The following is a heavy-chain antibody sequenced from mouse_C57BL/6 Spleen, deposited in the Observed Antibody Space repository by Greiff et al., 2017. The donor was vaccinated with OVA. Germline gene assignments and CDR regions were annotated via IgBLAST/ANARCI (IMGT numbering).Heavy chain of an antibody. J-gene: IGHJ1*03. CDR2: IRNKANGYTT. CDR3: ARYYSLYYYGSGGYFDV. CDR1: GFTFTDYY. D-gene: IGHD1-1*01. Sequence: EVNLVESGGGLVQPGGSLSLSCAASGFTFTDYYMSWVRQPPGKALEWLGFIRNKANGYTTEYSASVKGRFTISRDNSQSILYLQMNALRAEDSATYYCARYYSLYYYGSGGYFDVWGTGTTVTVSS. V-gene: IGHV7-3*01.